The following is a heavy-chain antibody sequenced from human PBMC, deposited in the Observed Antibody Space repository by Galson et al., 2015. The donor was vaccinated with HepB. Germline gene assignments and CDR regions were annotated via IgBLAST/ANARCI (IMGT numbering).Heavy chain of an antibody. CDR2: IIPIFGTA. J-gene: IGHJ6*02. Sequence: SVKVSCKASGGTFSSYAISWVRQAPGQGLEWMGGIIPIFGTANYAQKFQGRVTITADESTSTAYMELSSLRSEDTAVYYCARCLVGIAAHQGDYYYGMDVWGQGTTVTVSS. D-gene: IGHD6-13*01. CDR1: GGTFSSYA. V-gene: IGHV1-69*13. CDR3: ARCLVGIAAHQGDYYYGMDV.